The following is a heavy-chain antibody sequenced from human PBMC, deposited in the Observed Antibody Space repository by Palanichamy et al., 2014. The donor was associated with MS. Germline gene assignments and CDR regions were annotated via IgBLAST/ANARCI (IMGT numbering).Heavy chain of an antibody. CDR2: ISGSGGRK. D-gene: IGHD1-26*01. CDR3: AKDRMGMGAYPPGGFDY. V-gene: IGHV3-23*01. J-gene: IGHJ4*02. Sequence: EVQLLESGGGLVQPGGSLRLSCAASGFTFNIYAMSWVRQAPGKGLEWVSAISGSGGRKYYADSVKGRFTISRDNSKNTLSLQMNSLRAEDTAVYNCAKDRMGMGAYPPGGFDYWGQGTLVTVSS. CDR1: GFTFNIYA.